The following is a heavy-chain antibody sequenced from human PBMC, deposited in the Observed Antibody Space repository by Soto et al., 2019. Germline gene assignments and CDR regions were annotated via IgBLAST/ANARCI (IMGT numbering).Heavy chain of an antibody. V-gene: IGHV3-23*01. Sequence: FGSLAIRRASEAKRKGLEWVSGISVGGGSTYYADSVKGRFTISRDNSKNTLYLQMNSLRAEDTALYYCAKFVLGSGWQASDGGYFDFWGQGT. CDR2: ISVGGGST. D-gene: IGHD6-19*01. CDR1: FGSLA. J-gene: IGHJ4*02. CDR3: AKFVLGSGWQASDGGYFDF.